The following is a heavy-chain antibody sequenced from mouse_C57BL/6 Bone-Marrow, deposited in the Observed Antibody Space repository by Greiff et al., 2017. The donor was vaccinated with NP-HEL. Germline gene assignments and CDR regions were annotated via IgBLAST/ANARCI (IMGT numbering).Heavy chain of an antibody. CDR3: ARHTAPLRV. D-gene: IGHD1-2*01. CDR2: ISGGGGNT. Sequence: EVMLVESGGGLVKPGGSLKLSCAASGFTFSSYTMSWVRQIPEKRLEWVATISGGGGNTYYPDSVKGRFTISRDNAKNTLYLQMSSLRSEDTALYYCARHTAPLRVWGTGTTVTVSS. V-gene: IGHV5-9*01. J-gene: IGHJ1*03. CDR1: GFTFSSYT.